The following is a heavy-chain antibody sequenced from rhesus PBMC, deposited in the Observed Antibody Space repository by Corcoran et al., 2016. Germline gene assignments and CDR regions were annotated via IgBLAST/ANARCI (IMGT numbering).Heavy chain of an antibody. CDR1: GFTFSSYG. CDR3: ARLPAGGGFYGFDS. CDR2: VFVSGGTN. Sequence: EVQLVESGGGLVQPGGSLRLSCAASGFTFSSYGMSWVRQAPGKGQEWFGGVFVSGGTNKYNSSLESRGTISIDTSKNHFSLRLTSLAAADTAVYYCARLPAGGGFYGFDSWGQGVVVTVSS. V-gene: IGHV3S5*01. D-gene: IGHD2-15*01. J-gene: IGHJ6*01.